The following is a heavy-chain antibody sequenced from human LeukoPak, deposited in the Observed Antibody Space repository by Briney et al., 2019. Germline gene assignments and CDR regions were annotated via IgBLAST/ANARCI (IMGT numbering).Heavy chain of an antibody. CDR1: GFTFSSYA. V-gene: IGHV3-23*01. D-gene: IGHD2-2*01. J-gene: IGHJ4*02. Sequence: GGSLRLSCAASGFTFSSYAMSWVRQAPGKGLEWVSAISGSGGSTYYADSVKGRFTISRDNAKNSLYLQMNSLRAEDTAVYYCARVKSTRASSSYWGQGTLVTVSS. CDR2: ISGSGGST. CDR3: ARVKSTRASSSY.